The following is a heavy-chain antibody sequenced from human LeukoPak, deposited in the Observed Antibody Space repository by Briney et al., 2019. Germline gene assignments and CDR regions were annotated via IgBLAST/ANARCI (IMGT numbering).Heavy chain of an antibody. Sequence: PSETLSLTCAVYGGSFSGYYWSWIRQPPGKGLEWIGEINHSGSTNYNPSLKSRVTISVDTSKNQFSLKLSSVTAADTAVYYCARGGDGYSPPNFDYWGQGTLVTVSS. D-gene: IGHD5-24*01. V-gene: IGHV4-34*01. J-gene: IGHJ4*02. CDR3: ARGGDGYSPPNFDY. CDR1: GGSFSGYY. CDR2: INHSGST.